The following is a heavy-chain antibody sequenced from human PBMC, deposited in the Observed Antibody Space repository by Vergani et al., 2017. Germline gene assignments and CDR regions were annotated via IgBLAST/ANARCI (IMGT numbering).Heavy chain of an antibody. J-gene: IGHJ6*02. CDR3: ARDACSSWYSGLNYYYYGMDV. CDR2: IYTSGST. D-gene: IGHD6-13*01. V-gene: IGHV4-4*07. Sequence: QVQLQESGPGLVKPSETLSLTCTVSGGSLSSYYWSWIRQPAGKGLEWIGRIYTSGSTNYNPSLKSRVTMSVATSKTQFSLKLSCVTAADTAVYYCARDACSSWYSGLNYYYYGMDVWGQGTTVTVSS. CDR1: GGSLSSYY.